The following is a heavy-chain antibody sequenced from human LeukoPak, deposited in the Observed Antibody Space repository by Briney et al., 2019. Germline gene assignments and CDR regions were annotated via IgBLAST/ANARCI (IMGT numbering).Heavy chain of an antibody. CDR1: GLTFSSYG. CDR3: AKDGDIVSTILPDY. Sequence: GTSLRLSCAASGLTFSSYGMHWVRQAPGKGLDWVAVISYNGINAQYADSVKGRFTISRDSSKNTLFLQMNSLTTEDTAVYYCAKDGDIVSTILPDYWGQGTLVTVSS. CDR2: ISYNGINA. V-gene: IGHV3-30*18. D-gene: IGHD5/OR15-5a*01. J-gene: IGHJ4*02.